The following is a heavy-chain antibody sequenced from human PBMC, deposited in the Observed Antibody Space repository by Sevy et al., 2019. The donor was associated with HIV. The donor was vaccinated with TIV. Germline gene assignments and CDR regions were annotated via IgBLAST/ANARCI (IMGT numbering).Heavy chain of an antibody. CDR1: GFTFSNYA. D-gene: IGHD6-19*01. CDR2: ISGSGGTT. V-gene: IGHV3-23*01. CDR3: AKVLARGVAVAGSAWGMDV. Sequence: GGSLRLSCAASGFTFSNYAMNWVRQAPGKGLEWVSAISGSGGTTYDADSVKGRFTISRDKSQNTLYQQMNSLRAEDTAVYYCAKVLARGVAVAGSAWGMDVWGQGTTVTVSS. J-gene: IGHJ6*02.